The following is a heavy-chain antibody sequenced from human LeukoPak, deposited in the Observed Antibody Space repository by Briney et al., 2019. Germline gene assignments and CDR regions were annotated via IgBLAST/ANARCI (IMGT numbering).Heavy chain of an antibody. CDR1: GFTFSSYS. D-gene: IGHD6-19*01. Sequence: GGSLRLSCAASGFTFSSYSMNWVRQAPGKGLEWVSAISGSGGSTYYADSVKGRFTISRDNSKNTLYLQMNSLRAEDTAVYYCAKDRGSGYQIDYWGQGTLVTVSS. CDR3: AKDRGSGYQIDY. J-gene: IGHJ4*02. CDR2: ISGSGGST. V-gene: IGHV3-23*01.